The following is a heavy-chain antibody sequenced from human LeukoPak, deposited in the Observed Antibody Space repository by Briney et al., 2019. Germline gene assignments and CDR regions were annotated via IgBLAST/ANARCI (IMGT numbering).Heavy chain of an antibody. CDR2: INPHESEK. CDR1: GFTFRNYW. J-gene: IGHJ4*02. V-gene: IGHV3-7*01. Sequence: PGGSLRLSCVVSGFTFRNYWISWVRQAPGKGLEWVANINPHESEKYYVDSVKGRFTISRDNAKNSLYLQMNSLRVEDTAVYYCVTDRDRGGGYWGQGTLVTVSS. CDR3: VTDRDRGGGY. D-gene: IGHD3-16*01.